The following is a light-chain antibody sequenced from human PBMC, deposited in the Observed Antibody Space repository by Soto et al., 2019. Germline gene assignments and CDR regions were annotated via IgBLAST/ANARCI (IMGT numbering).Light chain of an antibody. CDR1: QGLVYIDGNTY. CDR2: QVS. CDR3: MQGTHWPLT. V-gene: IGKV2-30*01. Sequence: DVVMTQAPLSLPVTLGQPASISCRSSQGLVYIDGNTYLNWFHQRPGQSPRRLIYQVSNRDSGVPDRFSGSGSGTDFTLKISKVEAVDVGVYYCMQGTHWPLTFGGGTKVDIK. J-gene: IGKJ4*01.